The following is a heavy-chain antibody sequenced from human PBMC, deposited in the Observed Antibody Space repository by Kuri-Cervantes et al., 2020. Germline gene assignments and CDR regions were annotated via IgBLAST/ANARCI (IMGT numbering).Heavy chain of an antibody. V-gene: IGHV3-30*03. CDR2: ISYDGSNK. CDR1: GFIFSSYG. D-gene: IGHD1-26*01. CDR3: ARGYSGSLNYFDY. J-gene: IGHJ4*02. Sequence: GESLKISCAASGFIFSSYGMHWVRQAPGKGLEWVAVISYDGSNKCYADSVKGRFTISRDNSKNTLYLQMNSLRAEDTAVYYCARGYSGSLNYFDYWGQGTLVTVSS.